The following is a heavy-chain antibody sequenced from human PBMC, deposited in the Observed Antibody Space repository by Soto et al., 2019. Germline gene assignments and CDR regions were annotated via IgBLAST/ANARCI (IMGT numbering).Heavy chain of an antibody. CDR3: AREEIGGSGSCYND. J-gene: IGHJ4*02. V-gene: IGHV1-46*01. CDR1: GYTFTKYW. D-gene: IGHD2-15*01. Sequence: QVQLVQSGAEVKKPGASVSVSCKAFGYTFTKYWMHWVRQAPGQGLEWMAIINPNNGDTTYAQNFQGRITVTGDTSTSTVNLELSSLGSEDTAVYYCAREEIGGSGSCYNDWGQGTLVTVSS. CDR2: INPNNGDT.